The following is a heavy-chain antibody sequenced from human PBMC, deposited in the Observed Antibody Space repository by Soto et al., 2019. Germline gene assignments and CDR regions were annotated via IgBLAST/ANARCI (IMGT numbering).Heavy chain of an antibody. Sequence: GGSLRLSCAASGFTFSSYGMHWVRQAPGKGLEWVAVIWYDGSNKYYADSVKGRFTISRDNSKNTLYLQMNSLRAEDTAVYYCARGRLTPDYYYYYGMDVWGQGTTVTVSS. J-gene: IGHJ6*02. CDR3: ARGRLTPDYYYYYGMDV. D-gene: IGHD2-8*01. CDR2: IWYDGSNK. V-gene: IGHV3-33*01. CDR1: GFTFSSYG.